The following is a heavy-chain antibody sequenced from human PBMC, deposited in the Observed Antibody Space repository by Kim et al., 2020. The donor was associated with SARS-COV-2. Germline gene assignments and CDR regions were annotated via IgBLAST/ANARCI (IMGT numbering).Heavy chain of an antibody. CDR1: GGSVSSGSYY. J-gene: IGHJ4*02. D-gene: IGHD3-10*01. CDR2: IYSSGST. CDR3: ARDATNYYGSGSYSPLGY. V-gene: IGHV4-61*01. Sequence: SETLSHTCTVSGGSVSSGSYYWSWIRQPPGKGLEWIGYIYSSGSTNYNPSLKSRVTISVDTSKNQISLQLSSVPAADTAVYYCARDATNYYGSGSYSPLGYWGQGTLVTVSP.